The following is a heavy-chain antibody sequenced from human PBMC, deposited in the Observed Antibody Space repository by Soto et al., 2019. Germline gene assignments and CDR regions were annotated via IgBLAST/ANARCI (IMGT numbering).Heavy chain of an antibody. D-gene: IGHD3-22*01. Sequence: PSETLSLTCTVSGGSISSSSYYWGWIRQPPGKGLEWIGSIYYSGSTYYNPSLKSRVTISVDTSKNQFSLKLSSVTAADTAVYYCASLYYYDSSGNFDYWGQGTLVTVPQ. CDR1: GGSISSSSYY. CDR3: ASLYYYDSSGNFDY. CDR2: IYYSGST. J-gene: IGHJ4*02. V-gene: IGHV4-39*01.